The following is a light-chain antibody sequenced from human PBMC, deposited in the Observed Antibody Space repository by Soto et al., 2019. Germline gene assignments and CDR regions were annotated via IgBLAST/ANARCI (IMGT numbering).Light chain of an antibody. J-gene: IGLJ1*01. Sequence: QSALTQPPSASGSPGQSVTISCTGSSSDVGGYNFVSWYQQHPGKAPKLVIYEVIKRPSGVPDRFSGSKSGNTASLTVSGLQAEDEADHYCSSYADSNIYVFGTGTKLTVL. CDR1: SSDVGGYNF. V-gene: IGLV2-8*01. CDR3: SSYADSNIYV. CDR2: EVI.